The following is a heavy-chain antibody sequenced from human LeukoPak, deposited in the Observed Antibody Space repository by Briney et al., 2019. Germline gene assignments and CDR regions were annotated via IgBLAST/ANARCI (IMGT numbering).Heavy chain of an antibody. CDR2: IYYSGST. Sequence: SETLSLTCTVSGGSISSYYWGWIRQPPGKGLEWIGSIYYSGSTYYNPSLKSRVTISVDTSKNQFSLKLSSVTAADTAVYYCARQVDYYGSGGRNYWGQGTLVTVSS. CDR1: GGSISSYY. D-gene: IGHD3-10*01. CDR3: ARQVDYYGSGGRNY. V-gene: IGHV4-39*01. J-gene: IGHJ4*02.